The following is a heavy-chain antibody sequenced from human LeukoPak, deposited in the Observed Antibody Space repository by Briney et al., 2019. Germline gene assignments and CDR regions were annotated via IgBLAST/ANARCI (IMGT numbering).Heavy chain of an antibody. D-gene: IGHD1-26*01. Sequence: SETLSLTCTVSGGSISSSSYYWGWIRQPPGKGLEWIGSIYYSGSTYYNPSLKSRVTISVDTSKNQFSLKLSSVTAADTAVYYCARQGWELVGYWGQGTPVTVSS. J-gene: IGHJ4*02. CDR1: GGSISSSSYY. CDR3: ARQGWELVGY. CDR2: IYYSGST. V-gene: IGHV4-39*01.